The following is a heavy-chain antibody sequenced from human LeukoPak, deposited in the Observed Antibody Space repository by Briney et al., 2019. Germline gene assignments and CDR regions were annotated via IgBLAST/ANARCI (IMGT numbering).Heavy chain of an antibody. D-gene: IGHD3-16*01. CDR2: IYYSGST. J-gene: IGHJ4*02. Sequence: SETLSLTCTVSGGSISSSSYYWGWIRQPPGKGLEWIGSIYYSGSTYYNPSLKSRVTISVDTSKNQFSLKLSSVTAADTAVYYCARYKRGEPQFDYWGQGTLVTVSS. CDR1: GGSISSSSYY. V-gene: IGHV4-39*01. CDR3: ARYKRGEPQFDY.